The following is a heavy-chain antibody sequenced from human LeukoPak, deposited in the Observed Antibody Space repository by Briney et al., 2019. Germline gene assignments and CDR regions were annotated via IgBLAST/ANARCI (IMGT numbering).Heavy chain of an antibody. CDR1: GGSFSGYY. D-gene: IGHD3-16*02. CDR2: IINHSGST. J-gene: IGHJ4*02. Sequence: SETLSLTCAVYGGSFSGYYWSWIRQPPGKGLEWIGEIINHSGSTNYNPSLKSRVTISVDTSKNQFSLKLSSVTAADTAVYYCARDKGGIPRYVWGSYRSYYFDYWGRGTLATVSS. V-gene: IGHV4-34*01. CDR3: ARDKGGIPRYVWGSYRSYYFDY.